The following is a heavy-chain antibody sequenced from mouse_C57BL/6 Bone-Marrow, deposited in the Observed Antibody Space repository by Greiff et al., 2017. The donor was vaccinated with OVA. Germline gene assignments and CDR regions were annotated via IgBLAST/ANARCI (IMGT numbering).Heavy chain of an antibody. CDR3: ALLIYGSSYSYYAMDY. CDR2: IDPANGNT. J-gene: IGHJ4*01. V-gene: IGHV14-3*01. D-gene: IGHD1-1*01. CDR1: GFNIKNTY. Sequence: EVKLVESVAELVRPGASVKLSCTASGFNIKNTYMHWVKQRPEQGLEWIGRIDPANGNTKYAPKFQGKATITADTSSNTAYLQLSSLTSEDTAIYYCALLIYGSSYSYYAMDYWGQGTSVTVSS.